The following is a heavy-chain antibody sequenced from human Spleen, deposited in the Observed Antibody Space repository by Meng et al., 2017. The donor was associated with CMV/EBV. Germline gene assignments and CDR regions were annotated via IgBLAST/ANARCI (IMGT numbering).Heavy chain of an antibody. CDR3: AGFGVAITNGMDV. Sequence: GESLKISCAGSGFTFSNYWMSWVRQAPGKGLEWLANIKQDGSEKYYVDSVKGRFTISRDNAKNSLYLQMNSLRAEDTAVYYCAGFGVAITNGMDVWGQGTTVTVSS. V-gene: IGHV3-7*01. CDR1: GFTFSNYW. CDR2: IKQDGSEK. D-gene: IGHD3-3*01. J-gene: IGHJ6*02.